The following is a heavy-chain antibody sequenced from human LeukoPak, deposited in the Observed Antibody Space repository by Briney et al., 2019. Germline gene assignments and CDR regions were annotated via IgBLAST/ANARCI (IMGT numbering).Heavy chain of an antibody. CDR1: GGSFSGYY. Sequence: PSETLSLTCAVYGGSFSGYYWSWIRQPPGKGLEWIGEINHRGSTNHNPSLKSRVTISVDTSKNRFSLKLSSVTAADTAVYFCARGGRGIFSGSAFDLWGRGTLVTVSS. D-gene: IGHD1-26*01. J-gene: IGHJ2*01. CDR3: ARGGRGIFSGSAFDL. V-gene: IGHV4-34*01. CDR2: INHRGST.